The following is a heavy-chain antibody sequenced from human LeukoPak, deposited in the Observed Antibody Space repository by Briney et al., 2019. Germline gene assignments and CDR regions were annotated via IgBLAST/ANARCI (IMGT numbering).Heavy chain of an antibody. CDR3: ARHLGAAKPVDY. V-gene: IGHV5-51*01. J-gene: IGHJ4*02. CDR2: IFPADSDT. D-gene: IGHD6-13*01. Sequence: LGESLKISCEASGYTFTNYWIGWVRQMPGKGLEWVGIIFPADSDTRYSPSFQGQVTIFADKSISTAYLQWSSLKASDTAMYYCARHLGAAKPVDYWGQGTLVTVSS. CDR1: GYTFTNYW.